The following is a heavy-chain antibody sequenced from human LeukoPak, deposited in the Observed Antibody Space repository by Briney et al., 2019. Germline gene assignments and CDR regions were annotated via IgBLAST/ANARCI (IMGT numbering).Heavy chain of an antibody. CDR3: ARDSPKSYCSGGSCSSAYYYYGMDV. J-gene: IGHJ6*02. Sequence: ASVKVSCKASGYTFTSYYMHWVRQAPGQGLEWMGLINPSGGSTSYAQKFQGRVTMTRDTSTSTVYMELSSLRSEDTAVYYCARDSPKSYCSGGSCSSAYYYYGMDVWGQGTTVTVSS. D-gene: IGHD2-15*01. V-gene: IGHV1-46*01. CDR2: INPSGGST. CDR1: GYTFTSYY.